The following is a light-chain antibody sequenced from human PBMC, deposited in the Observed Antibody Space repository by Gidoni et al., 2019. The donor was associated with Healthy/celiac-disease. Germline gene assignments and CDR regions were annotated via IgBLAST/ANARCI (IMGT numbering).Light chain of an antibody. CDR1: KLGDKY. V-gene: IGLV3-1*01. Sequence: SYELTQPPSVSVSPEQTASIPCAGDKLGDKYACWYQQKPGQSPVLVIYQDSKRPPGIPERFSGSNSGNTATLTISGTQAMDEADYYCQAWDSSTGVFGGGTKLTVL. J-gene: IGLJ2*01. CDR2: QDS. CDR3: QAWDSSTGV.